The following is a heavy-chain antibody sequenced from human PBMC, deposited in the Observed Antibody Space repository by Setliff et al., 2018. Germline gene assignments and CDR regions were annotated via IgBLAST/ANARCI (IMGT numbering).Heavy chain of an antibody. J-gene: IGHJ5*02. CDR2: IIPNFRTT. CDR3: ARSPAVLGIVYLDP. CDR1: GNTFTGYY. Sequence: SVKVSCKASGNTFTGYYIHWLRQAPGQGLEWMGGIIPNFRTTSYAQKFQGRVTISTDESTMTAYMELDSLRSEDTAVYYCARSPAVLGIVYLDPWGQGTLVTVSS. V-gene: IGHV1-69*05. D-gene: IGHD2-15*01.